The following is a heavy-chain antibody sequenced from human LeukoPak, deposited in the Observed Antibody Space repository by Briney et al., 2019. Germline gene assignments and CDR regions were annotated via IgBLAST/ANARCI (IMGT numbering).Heavy chain of an antibody. CDR3: ARGRVLNWFDP. V-gene: IGHV4-59*06. J-gene: IGHJ5*02. D-gene: IGHD2-8*01. Sequence: SETLSLTCTVSGGSISSYYWSWIRQHPGKGLEWIGYIYYSGSTYYNPSLKSRVTISVDTSKNQFSLKLSSVTAADTAVYYCARGRVLNWFDPWGQGALVTVSS. CDR1: GGSISSYY. CDR2: IYYSGST.